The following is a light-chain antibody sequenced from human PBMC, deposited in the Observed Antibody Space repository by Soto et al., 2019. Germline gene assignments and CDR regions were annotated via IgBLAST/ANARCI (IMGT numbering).Light chain of an antibody. CDR3: QQYNTYPLT. CDR2: AAS. V-gene: IGKV1D-16*01. J-gene: IGKJ4*01. Sequence: DVQMTQSPSSLSASVGDRVTITCRASQDINSWLAWYQQKPEKAPKFLISAASSLQTGVPSRFSGSGSGTDFTLTISSLQPEDSATYYCQQYNTYPLTFGGGTKVEIK. CDR1: QDINSW.